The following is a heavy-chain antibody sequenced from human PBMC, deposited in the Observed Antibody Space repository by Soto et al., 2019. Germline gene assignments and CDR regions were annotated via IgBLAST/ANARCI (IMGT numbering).Heavy chain of an antibody. D-gene: IGHD3-3*01. V-gene: IGHV1-8*01. J-gene: IGHJ6*03. CDR2: MNPNNGNT. CDR1: GYTFINYD. CDR3: ARVPLSFGYYYYMDV. Sequence: ASVKVSCKASGYTFINYDINWVRQATGQGLEWMGWMNPNNGNTGYAQKFQGRVTMTGNTCISTVYMELSSLRSEDTAVYYCARVPLSFGYYYYMDVWGKGTTDTVSS.